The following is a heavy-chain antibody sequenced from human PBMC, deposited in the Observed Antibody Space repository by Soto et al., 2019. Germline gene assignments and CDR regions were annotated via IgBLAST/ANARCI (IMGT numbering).Heavy chain of an antibody. J-gene: IGHJ4*02. CDR2: IYSGGST. D-gene: IGHD6-19*01. CDR1: GFTVSSNY. Sequence: VQLVETGGGLIQPGGSLRLSCAASGFTVSSNYMSWVRQAPGKGLEWVSVIYSGGSTYCADSVKGRFTISRDNSKNTPYLQMNSLRAEDTAVYYCAREGRGWDYFDYWGQGTLVTVSS. V-gene: IGHV3-53*02. CDR3: AREGRGWDYFDY.